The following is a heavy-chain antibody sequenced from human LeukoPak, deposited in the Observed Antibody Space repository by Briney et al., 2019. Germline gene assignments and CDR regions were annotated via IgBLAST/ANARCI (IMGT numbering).Heavy chain of an antibody. D-gene: IGHD3-22*01. CDR3: ARRSIFGGSGYNLSPFQH. CDR1: GGSFSGYY. J-gene: IGHJ1*01. Sequence: SETLSLTCAVYGGSFSGYYWSWIRQPPGKGLEWIGEINQSGSTNYNPSLKSRVTISGDTSKNEFSLKLTSVTAADTAVYYCARRSIFGGSGYNLSPFQHWGQGTLVTVSS. CDR2: INQSGST. V-gene: IGHV4-34*01.